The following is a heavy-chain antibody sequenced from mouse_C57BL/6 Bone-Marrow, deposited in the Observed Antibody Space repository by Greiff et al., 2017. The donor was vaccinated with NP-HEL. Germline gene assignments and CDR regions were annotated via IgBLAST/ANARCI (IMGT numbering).Heavy chain of an antibody. CDR2: IYPGSGST. CDR1: GYTFTSYW. J-gene: IGHJ4*01. CDR3: ARSKFPDYAMDY. Sequence: QVQLQQSGAELVKPGASVKMSCKASGYTFTSYWITWVKQRPGQGLEWIGDIYPGSGSTNYNEKFKSKATLTVDTSSSTAYMQLSSLTSEDSAVYYCARSKFPDYAMDYWGQGTSVTVSS. V-gene: IGHV1-55*01.